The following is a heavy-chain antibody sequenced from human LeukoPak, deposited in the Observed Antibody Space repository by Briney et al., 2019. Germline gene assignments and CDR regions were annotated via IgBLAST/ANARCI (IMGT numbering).Heavy chain of an antibody. J-gene: IGHJ4*02. Sequence: GESLKISCKGSGYSFTNYWIGWVRQMPGKGLEWMGIIYPGDSDTRYSPSFQGHVTISADKSITTAYLQWNSLKASDTAMYYCARLGIVGATKGIFDYWGQGTLVTVSS. CDR1: GYSFTNYW. D-gene: IGHD1-26*01. CDR2: IYPGDSDT. CDR3: ARLGIVGATKGIFDY. V-gene: IGHV5-51*01.